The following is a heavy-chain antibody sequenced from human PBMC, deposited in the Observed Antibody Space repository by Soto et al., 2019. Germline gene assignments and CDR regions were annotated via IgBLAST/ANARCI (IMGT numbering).Heavy chain of an antibody. Sequence: SETLSLTCTVSGGSISSYYWSWIRQPPGKGLEWIGYIYYSGSTNYNPSLKSRVTISVDTSKNQFSLKLSSVTAADTAVYYCARDRNGDYGAFDIWGQGTMVTVSS. J-gene: IGHJ3*02. CDR2: IYYSGST. CDR3: ARDRNGDYGAFDI. D-gene: IGHD4-17*01. V-gene: IGHV4-59*01. CDR1: GGSISSYY.